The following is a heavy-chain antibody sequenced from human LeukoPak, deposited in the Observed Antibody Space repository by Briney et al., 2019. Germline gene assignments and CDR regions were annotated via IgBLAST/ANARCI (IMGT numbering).Heavy chain of an antibody. D-gene: IGHD4/OR15-4a*01. CDR1: GYTFTSYG. Sequence: ASVKVSCKASGYTFTSYGISWVRQAPGQGLEWMGWISAYNGNTNYAQKLQGRVTMTTDTSTSIAYMELRSLRSDDTAVYYCARDHEPMKYYGTSDYWGQGTLVTVSS. CDR3: ARDHEPMKYYGTSDY. V-gene: IGHV1-18*01. J-gene: IGHJ4*02. CDR2: ISAYNGNT.